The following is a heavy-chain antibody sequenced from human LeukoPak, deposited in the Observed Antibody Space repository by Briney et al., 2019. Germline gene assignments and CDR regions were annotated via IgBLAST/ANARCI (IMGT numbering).Heavy chain of an antibody. J-gene: IGHJ4*02. CDR3: AKVSGLGWHFDY. V-gene: IGHV3-48*03. CDR2: ISTSGGLI. CDR1: GFTFSNYE. D-gene: IGHD1-26*01. Sequence: GGPLRLSCAASGFTFSNYEMNWVRQAPGKGLEWVSFISTSGGLIYYADSVKGRFTISRDNAKNSLFLHMNSLRAEDTAVYYCAKVSGLGWHFDYWGQGTLVTVSS.